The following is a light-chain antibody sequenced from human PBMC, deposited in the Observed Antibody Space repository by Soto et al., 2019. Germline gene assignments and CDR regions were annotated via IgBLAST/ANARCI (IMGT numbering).Light chain of an antibody. J-gene: IGKJ5*01. V-gene: IGKV3-15*01. CDR1: QSVSSN. CDR2: GAY. Sequence: EIVMTQSPATLSVPPGERATLSCRASQSVSSNVAWYQKKPGQAPRLLIYGAYTRAAGVPARFSGSGSGTEITLTIASLQSEDIAVYYCQQYNIGPAITFGQGIRLEIK. CDR3: QQYNIGPAIT.